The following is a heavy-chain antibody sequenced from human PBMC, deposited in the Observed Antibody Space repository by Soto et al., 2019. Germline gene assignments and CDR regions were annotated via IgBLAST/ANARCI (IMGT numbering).Heavy chain of an antibody. D-gene: IGHD3-9*01. CDR3: ARQPDYNILTGYLYYFDY. CDR2: IYPGDSDA. CDR1: GYKFRSYW. V-gene: IGHV5-51*01. J-gene: IGHJ4*02. Sequence: PGESLKISCEASGYKFRSYWIGWVRQMPGKGPEWMGFIYPGDSDARYSPSFQGQVTISADKSINTVYLQWSGLKASDTAMYYCARQPDYNILTGYLYYFDYWGQGTLVTVSS.